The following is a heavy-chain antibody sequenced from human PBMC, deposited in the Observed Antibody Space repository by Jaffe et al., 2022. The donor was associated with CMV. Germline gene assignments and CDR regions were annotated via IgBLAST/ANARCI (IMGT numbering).Heavy chain of an antibody. CDR2: LNNNGAFT. V-gene: IGHV3-23*01. CDR3: VKDPHSP. CDR1: GFDFSSYP. Sequence: VQLLESGGGLVQPGESLRLSCAASGFDFSSYPMTWVRQAPGKGLEWVSSLNNNGAFTYYTSSVKGRFTISRDNSKNVLFLQLNSLRAEDAAVYYCVKDPHSPWGQGALVTVSS. J-gene: IGHJ5*02.